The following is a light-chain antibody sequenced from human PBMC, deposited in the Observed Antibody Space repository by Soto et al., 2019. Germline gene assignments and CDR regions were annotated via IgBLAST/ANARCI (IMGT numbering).Light chain of an antibody. J-gene: IGLJ2*01. Sequence: QSALTQPRSVSGSPGQSVTISCTGTSGDVGHYNYVSWYQQHPGKAPKLMVYDVSKRPSGVPDRFSGSKSRNTASLTISGLQAEDEADYYCCSYAGSYTYVVFGGGTKLTVL. V-gene: IGLV2-11*01. CDR3: CSYAGSYTYVV. CDR1: SGDVGHYNY. CDR2: DVS.